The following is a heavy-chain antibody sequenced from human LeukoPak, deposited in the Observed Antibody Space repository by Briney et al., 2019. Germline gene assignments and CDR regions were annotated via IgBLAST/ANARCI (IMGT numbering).Heavy chain of an antibody. CDR2: ISGSGGST. J-gene: IGHJ4*02. V-gene: IGHV3-23*01. CDR1: GFTFSSYG. D-gene: IGHD3-10*01. Sequence: PGGSLRLSCAASGFTFSSYGMSWVRQAPGKGLEWVSAISGSGGSTYYADSVKGRFTISRDNSKNTLYLQMNSLRAEDTAVYYCARITYYYGSGSYYIDYWGQGTLVTVSS. CDR3: ARITYYYGSGSYYIDY.